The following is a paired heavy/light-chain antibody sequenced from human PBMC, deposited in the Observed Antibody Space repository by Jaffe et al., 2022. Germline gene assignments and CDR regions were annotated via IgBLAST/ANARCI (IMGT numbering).Light chain of an antibody. CDR1: QSLLHSNGYNY. CDR2: LGS. CDR3: MQALQIPRT. J-gene: IGKJ1*01. Sequence: DIVMTQSPLSLPVTPGEPASISCRSSQSLLHSNGYNYLDWYLQKPGQSPQLLVFLGSSRASGVPDRFSGSGSGTDFTLKISRVEAEDVGVYYCMQALQIPRTFGQGTKVEIK. V-gene: IGKV2-28*01.
Heavy chain of an antibody. D-gene: IGHD5-12*01. CDR1: GGTFSSYT. J-gene: IGHJ4*02. CDR2: IIPVLDIT. Sequence: QVQLVQSGAEVKQPGSSVKVSCKASGGTFSSYTITWVRQVPGQGLEWMGSIIPVLDITNNAQKFQGRVTITADKSTSTAYMELSSLRSEDTAVYYCTRAPRIGYDKYYFDYWGQGTLVTVSS. V-gene: IGHV1-69*02. CDR3: TRAPRIGYDKYYFDY.